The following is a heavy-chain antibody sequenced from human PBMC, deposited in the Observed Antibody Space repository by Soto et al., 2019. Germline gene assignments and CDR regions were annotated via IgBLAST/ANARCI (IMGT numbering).Heavy chain of an antibody. J-gene: IGHJ4*02. D-gene: IGHD6-6*01. CDR2: IYYSGST. CDR3: ARYSSSSSQSTYYFDY. Sequence: SETLSLTCTVSGGSISSYYWSWIRQPPGKGLEWIGYIYYSGSTNYNPSLKSRVAISVDTSKNQFSLKLSSVTAADTAVYYCARYSSSSSQSTYYFDYWGQGTLVTVSS. CDR1: GGSISSYY. V-gene: IGHV4-59*08.